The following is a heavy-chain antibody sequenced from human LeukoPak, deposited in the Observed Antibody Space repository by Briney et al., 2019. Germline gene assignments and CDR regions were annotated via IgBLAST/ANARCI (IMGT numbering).Heavy chain of an antibody. Sequence: GGSLRLSCAASGFTFSSYSTTWVRQAPGKGLEWVSSISSSGSYKYYADSVKGRFTISRDNAKNSLFLQMNSLRAEDTAVYYCARVGYRAYEGGGDDYYYYGLDVWGQGTTVTVSS. D-gene: IGHD3-16*01. CDR3: ARVGYRAYEGGGDDYYYYGLDV. V-gene: IGHV3-21*01. CDR1: GFTFSSYS. CDR2: ISSSGSYK. J-gene: IGHJ6*02.